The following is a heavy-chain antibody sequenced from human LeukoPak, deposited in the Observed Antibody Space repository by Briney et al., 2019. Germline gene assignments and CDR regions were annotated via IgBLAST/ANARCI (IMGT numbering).Heavy chain of an antibody. Sequence: GGSLRLSCVASEFNFFSYGMQWVRQAPGKGLVWVSRIFTDGSTTSYADSVKGRFTISRDSAKNTLYLQMNSLRAEDTAVYYCARELPREVTLDYWGQGTLVTVSP. CDR1: EFNFFSYG. J-gene: IGHJ4*01. D-gene: IGHD2-21*02. CDR2: IFTDGSTT. V-gene: IGHV3-74*01. CDR3: ARELPREVTLDY.